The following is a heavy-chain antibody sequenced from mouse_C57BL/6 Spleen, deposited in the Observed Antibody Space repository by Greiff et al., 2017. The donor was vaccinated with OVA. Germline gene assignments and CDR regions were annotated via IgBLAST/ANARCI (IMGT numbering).Heavy chain of an antibody. CDR1: GFTFSSYA. CDR2: ISDGGSYT. Sequence: DVQLVESGGGLVKPGGSLKLSCAASGFTFSSYAMSWVRQTPEKRLEWVATISDGGSYTYYPDNVKGRFTISRDNAKNNLYLQMSHLKSEDTAMYYCARDQDYDGRSYLDYWGQGTTLTVSS. V-gene: IGHV5-4*01. CDR3: ARDQDYDGRSYLDY. D-gene: IGHD1-1*01. J-gene: IGHJ2*01.